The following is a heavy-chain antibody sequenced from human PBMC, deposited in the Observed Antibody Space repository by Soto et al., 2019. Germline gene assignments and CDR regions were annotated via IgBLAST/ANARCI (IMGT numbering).Heavy chain of an antibody. D-gene: IGHD6-13*01. CDR1: GITFSDFA. Sequence: GGSLRLSCAVSGITFSDFAMTWVRQAPGRGLEWVSIISPSGGDTYYADSVKGRLTISRDKSQNILYLEMSSLRAGETAVHDCARDLVTGLFSYSSPPGYWGQGTLVTVSS. CDR3: ARDLVTGLFSYSSPPGY. J-gene: IGHJ4*02. V-gene: IGHV3-23*01. CDR2: ISPSGGDT.